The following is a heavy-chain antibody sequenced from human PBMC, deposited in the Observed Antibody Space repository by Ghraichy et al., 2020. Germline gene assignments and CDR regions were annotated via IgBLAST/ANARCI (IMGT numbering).Heavy chain of an antibody. CDR1: SFTFNSHD. CDR3: AKDQATSEKITRPAAPFDS. V-gene: IGHV3-30*18. CDR2: ISHDGSNE. J-gene: IGHJ5*01. Sequence: GGSRRLSCAASSFTFNSHDMHWVRQAPGKGLEWVASISHDGSNENYGDSVRGRFTISRDNSKMTLFLQMNSLRVGDTALYYCAKDQATSEKITRPAAPFDSWGQGTLVTVSS. D-gene: IGHD2-2*01.